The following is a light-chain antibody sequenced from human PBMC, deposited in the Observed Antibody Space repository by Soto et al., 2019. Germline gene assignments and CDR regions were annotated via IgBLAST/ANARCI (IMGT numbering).Light chain of an antibody. Sequence: DIQMTQSPASVSASVGDRVTITCRASQGISSGLAWYQQRPGKAPKLLIYSASSLQTGVPSRFSGSGSGTDFTLTSSSLQPEAFATYYCLHDNSFPLTFGGGTKVEIK. CDR3: LHDNSFPLT. CDR2: SAS. J-gene: IGKJ4*01. CDR1: QGISSG. V-gene: IGKV1D-12*01.